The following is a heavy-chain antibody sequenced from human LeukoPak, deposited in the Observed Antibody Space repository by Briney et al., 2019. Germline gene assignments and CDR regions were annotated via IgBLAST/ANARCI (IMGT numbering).Heavy chain of an antibody. V-gene: IGHV1-2*02. CDR1: GYSFTAYY. CDR2: INPNSGVT. D-gene: IGHD6-13*01. Sequence: ASVKVSCKASGYSFTAYYMHWVRQAPGKGLEWMGWINPNSGVTNYAQKFQGRVTMTRDTSINTAYMELRRLRSDDTAMYYCARDDSSSWSPATYWGQGTLVTVSS. J-gene: IGHJ4*02. CDR3: ARDDSSSWSPATY.